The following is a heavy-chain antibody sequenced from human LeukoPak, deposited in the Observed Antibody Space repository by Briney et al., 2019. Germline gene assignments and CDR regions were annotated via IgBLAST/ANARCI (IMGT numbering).Heavy chain of an antibody. CDR1: GFTFSSYW. CDR2: IKQDGSEK. D-gene: IGHD6-13*01. CDR3: AREDRWGIAGTNWFDP. V-gene: IGHV3-7*01. Sequence: GGSLRLSCAASGFTFSSYWMSWVRQAPGKGLEWVANIKQDGSEKYYVDSVKGRFTISRDNAKNSLYLQMNSLRAEDTAVYYCAREDRWGIAGTNWFDPWGQGTLVTVSS. J-gene: IGHJ5*02.